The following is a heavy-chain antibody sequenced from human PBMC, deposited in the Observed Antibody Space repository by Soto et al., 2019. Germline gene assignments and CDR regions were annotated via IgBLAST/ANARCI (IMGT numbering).Heavy chain of an antibody. V-gene: IGHV3-30-3*01. Sequence: QVQLVESGGGVVQPGRSLRLSCAASGFTFSTYVMHWVRQAPGKGLEWVGVVSYDGGNQHYADSVKGRITISRDNSKNTLSLQMNSLRPEDTAVYYCARGSAWSIAAAGSLHYWGQGTLVTVSS. D-gene: IGHD6-13*01. CDR2: VSYDGGNQ. J-gene: IGHJ4*01. CDR1: GFTFSTYV. CDR3: ARGSAWSIAAAGSLHY.